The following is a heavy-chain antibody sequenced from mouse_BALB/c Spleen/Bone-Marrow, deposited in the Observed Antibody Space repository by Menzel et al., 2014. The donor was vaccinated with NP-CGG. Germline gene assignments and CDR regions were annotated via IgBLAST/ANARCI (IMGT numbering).Heavy chain of an antibody. CDR3: GRHDGCYAMDY. Sequence: EVKLQESGGGFVQPKGSLKLSRAASGFTFNTYAMNWVRQAPGKGLEWVARIRSKSNNYATYYADSVKDRFTISRDDSQSMLYLQMNNLKTEDTAMYYCGRHDGCYAMDYWGQGTAGTGSS. V-gene: IGHV10-1*02. D-gene: IGHD2-3*01. CDR2: IRSKSNNYAT. CDR1: GFTFNTYA. J-gene: IGHJ4*01.